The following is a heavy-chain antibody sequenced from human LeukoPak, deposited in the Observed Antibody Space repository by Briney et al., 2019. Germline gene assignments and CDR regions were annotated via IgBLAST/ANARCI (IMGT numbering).Heavy chain of an antibody. CDR1: GFTFSSYA. CDR3: ARAPGYPYSIDY. CDR2: ISGSGGST. V-gene: IGHV3-23*01. D-gene: IGHD2-15*01. J-gene: IGHJ4*02. Sequence: PGGSLRLSCAASGFTFSSYAMSWVRQAPGKGLEWVSAISGSGGSTYYADSVKGRFTISRDNSKNTLYLQMNSLRAEDTAVYYCARAPGYPYSIDYWGQGTLVTVSS.